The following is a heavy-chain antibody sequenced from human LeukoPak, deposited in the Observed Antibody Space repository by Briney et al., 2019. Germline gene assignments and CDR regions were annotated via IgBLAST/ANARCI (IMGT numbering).Heavy chain of an antibody. CDR1: GGTFSSYA. D-gene: IGHD2-8*01. CDR3: TRGRPVLSHFDY. CDR2: IIPIFGTA. Sequence: GASVKVSCKASGGTFSSYAISWVRQAPGQGLEWMGGIIPIFGTANYAQKFQGRVTITADESTSTAYMELSSLRSEDTAVYYCTRGRPVLSHFDYWGQGTLVTVSS. J-gene: IGHJ4*02. V-gene: IGHV1-69*13.